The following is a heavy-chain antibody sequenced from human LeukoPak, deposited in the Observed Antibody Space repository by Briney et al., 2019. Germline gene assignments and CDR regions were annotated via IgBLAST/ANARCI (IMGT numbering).Heavy chain of an antibody. CDR3: ARDTGWYFDL. J-gene: IGHJ2*01. CDR1: GFTFSGYW. Sequence: GGSLRLSCAASGFTFSGYWMHWVRQAPGKGLVWVSRITGDGSSTSYADSVKGRFTISRDNAKNTLYLQMISLRAEATAVYYCARDTGWYFDLWGRGTLVTVSS. CDR2: ITGDGSST. V-gene: IGHV3-74*01. D-gene: IGHD4-17*01.